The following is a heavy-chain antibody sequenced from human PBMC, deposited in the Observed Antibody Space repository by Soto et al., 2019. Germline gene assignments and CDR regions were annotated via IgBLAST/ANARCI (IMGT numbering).Heavy chain of an antibody. J-gene: IGHJ4*02. V-gene: IGHV3-48*01. CDR1: GLTFSSYS. CDR3: ARANYYGSPGDFDY. D-gene: IGHD3-10*01. CDR2: ISSSSSTI. Sequence: PGGSLRLSCAASGLTFSSYSMNWVRQAPGKGLEWVSYISSSSSTIYYADSVKGRFTISRDNAKNSLYLQMNSLRAEDTAVYYCARANYYGSPGDFDYWGQGTLVTVYS.